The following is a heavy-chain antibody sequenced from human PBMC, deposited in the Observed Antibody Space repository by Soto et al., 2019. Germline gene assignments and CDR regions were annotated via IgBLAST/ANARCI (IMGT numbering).Heavy chain of an antibody. J-gene: IGHJ6*02. Sequence: GGSLRLSCAASGFTFDTYAMAWVRQAPGKGLECVSRISGSGGRTYYADSVEGRLTISRDNSKNTLYLQMNSLRAEDTAVYYCANIISTRDYYYYGMDVWGQGTTVTVSS. CDR1: GFTFDTYA. CDR3: ANIISTRDYYYYGMDV. CDR2: ISGSGGRT. D-gene: IGHD3-10*01. V-gene: IGHV3-23*01.